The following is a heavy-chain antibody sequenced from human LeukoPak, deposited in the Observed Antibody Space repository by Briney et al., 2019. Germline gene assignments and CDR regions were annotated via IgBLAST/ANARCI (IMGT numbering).Heavy chain of an antibody. V-gene: IGHV1-2*06. CDR3: ASGITTPEDAFDI. J-gene: IGHJ3*02. D-gene: IGHD3-3*01. CDR1: GYTFTGYY. Sequence: ASVKVSCKASGYTFTGYYMHWVRRAPGQGLEWMGRINPNSGGTNYAQKFQGRVTMTRDASISTAYMELSRLRSDDTAVYYCASGITTPEDAFDIWGQGTMVTVSS. CDR2: INPNSGGT.